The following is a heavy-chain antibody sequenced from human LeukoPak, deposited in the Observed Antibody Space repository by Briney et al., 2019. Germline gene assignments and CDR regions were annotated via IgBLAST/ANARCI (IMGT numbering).Heavy chain of an antibody. CDR3: AKDDRLLTNWFDP. D-gene: IGHD2-8*01. V-gene: IGHV4-38-2*02. Sequence: SETLSLTCSVSGYSISSSYYWGWIRQPPGKGLEWIGIIYYSGSTYYNPSLKSRVTISVDTSKNEFSLTLTSVTAADTAIYYCAKDDRLLTNWFDPWGQGTLVTVSS. CDR1: GYSISSSYY. CDR2: IYYSGST. J-gene: IGHJ5*02.